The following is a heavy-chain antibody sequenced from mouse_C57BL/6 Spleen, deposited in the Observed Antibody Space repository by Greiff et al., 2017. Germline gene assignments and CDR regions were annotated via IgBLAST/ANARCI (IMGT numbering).Heavy chain of an antibody. Sequence: EVKLQESGAELVRPGASVKLSCTASGFNIKDDYMHWVKQRPEQGLEWIGWIDPENGDTEYASKFQGKATITADTSSNTAYLQLSSLTSEDTAVYYCTSLSRAMDYWGQGTSVTVSS. CDR2: IDPENGDT. CDR3: TSLSRAMDY. CDR1: GFNIKDDY. V-gene: IGHV14-4*01. J-gene: IGHJ4*01.